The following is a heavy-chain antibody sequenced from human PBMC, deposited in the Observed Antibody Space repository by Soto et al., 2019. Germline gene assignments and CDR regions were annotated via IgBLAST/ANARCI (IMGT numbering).Heavy chain of an antibody. CDR1: DYSFTSYG. V-gene: IGHV1-18*01. J-gene: IGHJ4*02. CDR3: ARERGGYAYGDY. D-gene: IGHD5-18*01. CDR2: VNIYEGST. Sequence: QVQLVQSGAEVRKPGASVKVSCKASDYSFTSYGITWVRQAPGQGLEWMGWVNIYEGSTNYAQKFQGRVTMTTDTSTSTVYLEVRSLRSGDTAMYYCARERGGYAYGDYWGQGTLVTVSS.